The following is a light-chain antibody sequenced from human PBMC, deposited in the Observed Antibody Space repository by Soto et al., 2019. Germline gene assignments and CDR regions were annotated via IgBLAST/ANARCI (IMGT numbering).Light chain of an antibody. Sequence: DIQMSHSPYSLSPSVGDRITITCPARQDITSYLALYQQKPGKVPKLLIYAASTLQSGVPSRFSGSGSGTDFTLTISSLQPEDVATYYCLGYDSAPTWTFGKGTKVDIK. CDR2: AAS. CDR1: QDITSY. J-gene: IGKJ1*01. V-gene: IGKV1-27*01. CDR3: LGYDSAPTWT.